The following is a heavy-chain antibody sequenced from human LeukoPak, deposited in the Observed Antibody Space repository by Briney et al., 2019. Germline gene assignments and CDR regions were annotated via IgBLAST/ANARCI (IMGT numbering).Heavy chain of an antibody. Sequence: GGSLRLSCGASGFTFDDYSIHWVRQAPGKSLEGVSLITWDGGSTYYADSVKGRLTISRDNRKNSVYLKMNSLRIEDTAFYYCAKDLGTGSYYEAFDYWGQGTLVTVSS. CDR1: GFTFDDYS. V-gene: IGHV3-43*01. J-gene: IGHJ4*02. D-gene: IGHD1-26*01. CDR2: ITWDGGST. CDR3: AKDLGTGSYYEAFDY.